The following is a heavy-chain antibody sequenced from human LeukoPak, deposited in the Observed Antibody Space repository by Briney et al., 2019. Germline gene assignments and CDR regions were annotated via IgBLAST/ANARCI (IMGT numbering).Heavy chain of an antibody. D-gene: IGHD6-19*01. CDR3: AKGLSSSGRRGIDY. CDR1: GFTFSTYA. V-gene: IGHV3-23*01. CDR2: ISGGGSNT. J-gene: IGHJ4*02. Sequence: GGSLRLSCAASGFTFSTYAMSWVRRAPGKGLEWVSAISGGGSNTYYADSVKGRFTISRDNSKNTLYLQMNSLRAEDTAVYYCAKGLSSSGRRGIDYWGQGTLVTVSS.